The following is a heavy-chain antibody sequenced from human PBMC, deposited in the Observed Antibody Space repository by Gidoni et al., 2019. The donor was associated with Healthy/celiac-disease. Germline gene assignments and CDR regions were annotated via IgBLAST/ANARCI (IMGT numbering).Heavy chain of an antibody. V-gene: IGHV4-4*07. D-gene: IGHD3-10*01. CDR2: IYTSGST. CDR1: GGSISSYY. Sequence: QVQLQESVPALVNPPETLSLTCTVSGGSISSYYWSWTRQPAGKGLAWIGRIYTSGSTNYNPSLKSRVTMSVDTSKNQFSLKLSSVTAADTAVYYCASLGSRYGMDVWGQGTTVTVSS. CDR3: ASLGSRYGMDV. J-gene: IGHJ6*02.